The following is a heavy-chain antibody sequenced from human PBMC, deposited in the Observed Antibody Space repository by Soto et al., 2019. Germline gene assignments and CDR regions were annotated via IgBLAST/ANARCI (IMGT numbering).Heavy chain of an antibody. CDR1: GFTFSNAW. CDR2: IKSKTDGGTT. Sequence: EVQLVESGGGLVKPGGSLRLSCAASGFTFSNAWMSWVRQAPGKGLEWVGRIKSKTDGGTTDYAAPVKGRFTISRDDSKNTLYLQMNSLKTEDTAVYYCTTSTTPYDFWSGYYPYYFDYWGQGTLVTVSS. J-gene: IGHJ4*02. CDR3: TTSTTPYDFWSGYYPYYFDY. V-gene: IGHV3-15*01. D-gene: IGHD3-3*01.